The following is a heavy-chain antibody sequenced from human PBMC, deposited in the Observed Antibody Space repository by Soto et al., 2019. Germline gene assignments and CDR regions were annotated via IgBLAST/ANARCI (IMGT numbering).Heavy chain of an antibody. J-gene: IGHJ6*03. CDR2: ISGSEK. V-gene: IGHV3-7*01. CDR1: GFTFSSYA. Sequence: PGGSLRLSCAASGFTFSSYAMSWVRQAPGKGLEWVSAISGSEKYYVDSVKGRFTISRDNAKNSLYLQMNSLRAEDTAVYYCARDGYCSSTSCLPLYYYYYHMDVWGKGTTVTVSS. CDR3: ARDGYCSSTSCLPLYYYYYHMDV. D-gene: IGHD2-2*03.